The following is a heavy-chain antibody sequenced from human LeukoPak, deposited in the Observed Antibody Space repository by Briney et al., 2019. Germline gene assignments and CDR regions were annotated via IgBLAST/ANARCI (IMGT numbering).Heavy chain of an antibody. CDR1: GGTFSSYA. CDR3: ARESGNGYNS. V-gene: IGHV1-69*04. D-gene: IGHD5-24*01. CDR2: IIPILGIA. J-gene: IGHJ5*02. Sequence: SVKVSCKASGGTFSSYAISWVRQAPGQGVEWMGRIIPILGIANYAQKFQGRVTITADRSTSTAYMELSSLRSEDTAVYYCARESGNGYNSWGQGTLVTVSS.